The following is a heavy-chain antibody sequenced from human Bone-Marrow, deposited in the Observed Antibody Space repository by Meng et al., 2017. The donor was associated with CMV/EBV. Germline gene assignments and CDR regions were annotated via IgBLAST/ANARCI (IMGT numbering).Heavy chain of an antibody. CDR2: ILYSGST. Sequence: SETRSPTFPVPGGSIISNNNYWAWIRQPPGKGLEWIGSILYSGSTYYNPSLNGRVTTSIDTSKNHFSLKMTSVTAADTAVYYCARGEGYCTTTRCHLAPLDYWGQGTLVTVSS. V-gene: IGHV4-39*07. CDR1: GGSIISNNNY. D-gene: IGHD2-2*01. CDR3: ARGEGYCTTTRCHLAPLDY. J-gene: IGHJ4*02.